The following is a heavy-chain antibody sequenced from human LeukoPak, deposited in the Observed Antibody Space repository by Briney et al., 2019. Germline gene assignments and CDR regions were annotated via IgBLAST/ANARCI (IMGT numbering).Heavy chain of an antibody. CDR3: ARNQKGASDAFDI. CDR1: GFTFNYYW. CDR2: IKQDGSEK. J-gene: IGHJ3*02. Sequence: GGSLRLSCAASGFTFNYYWMSWVRQPPGKGLEWVANIKQDGSEKRYVDSMKGRFTISRDNAKNSLYLHMNSLRVEDTAIYYCARNQKGASDAFDIWGLGTMVTVSS. V-gene: IGHV3-7*01.